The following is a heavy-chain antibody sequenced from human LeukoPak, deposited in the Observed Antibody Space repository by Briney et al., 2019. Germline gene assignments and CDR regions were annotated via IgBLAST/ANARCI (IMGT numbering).Heavy chain of an antibody. V-gene: IGHV3-23*01. CDR3: AKGGRRDGYIGSFDY. CDR1: GFAFSAYA. Sequence: GGSLRLSCAASGFAFSAYAMEWVRQAPGKGLEWVSTIGVSGGSTYYADSVKGRFTISRDNSKNTLYLQMNSLRAEDTAIYYCAKGGRRDGYIGSFDYWGQGTLVTVSS. J-gene: IGHJ4*02. D-gene: IGHD5-24*01. CDR2: IGVSGGST.